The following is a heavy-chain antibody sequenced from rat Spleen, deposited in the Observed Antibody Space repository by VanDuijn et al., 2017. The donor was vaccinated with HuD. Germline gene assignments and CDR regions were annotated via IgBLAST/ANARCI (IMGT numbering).Heavy chain of an antibody. Sequence: EVQLVESGGGLVQPGRSLQLSCVASGFTFTNYDMAWVRQAPTKGLEWIASISSGGGNTYYRDSVKGRFTISRDNAKNTQYLLMDSLRSEDTATYYCARQGNWARWFPYWGQGTLVTVSS. CDR1: GFTFTNYD. V-gene: IGHV5S13*01. CDR2: ISSGGGNT. J-gene: IGHJ3*01. CDR3: ARQGNWARWFPY. D-gene: IGHD4-6*01.